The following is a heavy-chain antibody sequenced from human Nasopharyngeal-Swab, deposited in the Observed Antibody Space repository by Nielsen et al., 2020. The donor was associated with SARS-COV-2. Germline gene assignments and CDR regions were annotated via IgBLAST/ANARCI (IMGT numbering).Heavy chain of an antibody. CDR3: ATSLHIINTSHTFDY. CDR1: GYTFSNYG. CDR2: ISAHNGNT. D-gene: IGHD1-14*01. J-gene: IGHJ4*02. V-gene: IGHV1-18*03. Sequence: ASVKVSCKASGYTFSNYGITWVRQAPGHGLEWMGWISAHNGNTKYAPRLQGRVTMTTDTSTNTAYMELRSLRSDDMAVYYCATSLHIINTSHTFDYWGQETLVTVSS.